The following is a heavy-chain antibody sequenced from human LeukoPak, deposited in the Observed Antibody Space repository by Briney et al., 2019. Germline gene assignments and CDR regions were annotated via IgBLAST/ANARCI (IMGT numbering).Heavy chain of an antibody. D-gene: IGHD6-19*01. CDR3: VIDRASVAFDY. J-gene: IGHJ4*02. CDR1: AFTFTTYS. V-gene: IGHV3-48*01. CDR2: ISGTGATI. Sequence: GGSLRLSCAVSAFTFTTYSIEWVRQAPGKGLEWVSFISGTGATIQYADSVKGRFTISRDNAKNSVSLQMNSLRAEDTATYYCVIDRASVAFDYWGQGTLVTVSS.